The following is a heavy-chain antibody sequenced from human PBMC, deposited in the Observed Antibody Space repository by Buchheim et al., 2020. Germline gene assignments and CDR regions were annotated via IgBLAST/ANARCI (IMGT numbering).Heavy chain of an antibody. V-gene: IGHV3-72*01. CDR3: ARSPGLDY. CDR2: TRNKDNSYTT. J-gene: IGHJ4*03. Sequence: EVQLVESGGGLVQPGGSLRLSCAASGFTFSDHHMDWVRQAPGKGLEWVGRTRNKDNSYTTAYAASVKGRFTISRDHSKDSLYLQMNSLKTEDTAVYYCARSPGLDYWGHGTL. CDR1: GFTFSDHH.